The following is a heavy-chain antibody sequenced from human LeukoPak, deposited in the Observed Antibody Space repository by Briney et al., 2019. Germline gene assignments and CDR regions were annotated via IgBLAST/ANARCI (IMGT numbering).Heavy chain of an antibody. V-gene: IGHV1-2*02. J-gene: IGHJ4*02. D-gene: IGHD7-27*01. CDR1: GYTFTGYY. CDR2: INPNSGGT. CDR3: ARDRVRLGMIPGY. Sequence: ASVQVSCKASGYTFTGYYMHWVRQAPGQGLECMGWINPNSGGTNYAQKFQGRVTMTRDTSISTAYMELSRLRSDDTAVYYCARDRVRLGMIPGYWGQGTLVTVSS.